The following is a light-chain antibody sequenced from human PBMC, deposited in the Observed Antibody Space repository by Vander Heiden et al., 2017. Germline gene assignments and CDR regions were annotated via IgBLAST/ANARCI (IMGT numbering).Light chain of an antibody. J-gene: IGKJ1*01. Sequence: DIQMTQSPSPLSASVGDRVTITCRASQSISSWLAWYQQKPGKAPKLLIYDASSLESVVPSRFSGSGSGTEFTLTISSLQPDDFATYYCQQYNSYKWTFGQGTKVEIK. CDR1: QSISSW. CDR3: QQYNSYKWT. CDR2: DAS. V-gene: IGKV1-5*01.